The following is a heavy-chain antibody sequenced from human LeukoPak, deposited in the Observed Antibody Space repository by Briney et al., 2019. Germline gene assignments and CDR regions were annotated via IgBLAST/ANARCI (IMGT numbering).Heavy chain of an antibody. CDR3: AKYFYDSSTYSFDY. V-gene: IGHV3-23*01. J-gene: IGHJ4*02. CDR2: IGSGGTT. CDR1: GFTFSNYA. Sequence: GGSLRLSCAASGFTFSNYAMSWVRHAPGKGLEWVSSIGSGGTTHYADSVKGRFTVSRDNSKNTLFLQMNSLRAEDTAVYYCAKYFYDSSTYSFDYWGQGTLVTVSS. D-gene: IGHD3-22*01.